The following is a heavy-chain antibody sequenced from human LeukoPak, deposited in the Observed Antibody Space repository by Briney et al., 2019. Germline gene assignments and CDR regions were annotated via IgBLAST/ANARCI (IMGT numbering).Heavy chain of an antibody. CDR1: GYTFTSYG. CDR2: ISAYNGNT. J-gene: IGHJ3*02. CDR3: ARVRGIVVVPAAMDYDAFDI. D-gene: IGHD2-2*01. V-gene: IGHV1-18*01. Sequence: ASVKVSCTASGYTFTSYGISWVRQAPGQGLEWMGWISAYNGNTNYAQKLQGRVTMTTDTSTSTAYMELRSLRSDDTAVYYCARVRGIVVVPAAMDYDAFDIWGQGTMVTVSS.